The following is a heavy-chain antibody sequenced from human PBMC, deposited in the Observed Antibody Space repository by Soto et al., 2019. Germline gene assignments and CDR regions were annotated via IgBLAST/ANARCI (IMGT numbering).Heavy chain of an antibody. V-gene: IGHV4-39*01. CDR2: IYYSGST. Sequence: TSETLSLTCTVSGGSISSSSYYLGWIRQPPGKGLEWIGSIYYSGSTYYNPSLKSRVTISVDTSKNQFSLKLSSVTAADTAVYYCARRIDIIVATMYDYWGQGTLVTVSS. D-gene: IGHD5-12*01. J-gene: IGHJ4*02. CDR3: ARRIDIIVATMYDY. CDR1: GGSISSSSYY.